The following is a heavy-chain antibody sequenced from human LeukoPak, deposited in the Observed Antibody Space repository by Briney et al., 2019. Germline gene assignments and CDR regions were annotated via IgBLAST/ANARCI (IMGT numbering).Heavy chain of an antibody. V-gene: IGHV4-34*01. D-gene: IGHD2/OR15-2a*01. Sequence: MASETLSLTCAVYGGSFSGYYWSWIRQPPGKGLEWIGEINHSGSTNYNPSLKSRVTISVDTSKNQFSLRLSSLTAADTAVYYCARILARQFTSFSDSSPYTYYYMDVWGKGTTVTVSS. CDR2: INHSGST. CDR3: ARILARQFTSFSDSSPYTYYYMDV. J-gene: IGHJ6*03. CDR1: GGSFSGYY.